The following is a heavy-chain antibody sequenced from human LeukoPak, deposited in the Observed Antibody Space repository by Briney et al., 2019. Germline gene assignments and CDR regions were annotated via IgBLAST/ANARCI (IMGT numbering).Heavy chain of an antibody. Sequence: EASVKVSCKASGYTFTSYGISWLRQAPGQGLEWMGWISAYNGNTNYAQKFQGRVTITADKSMSTAYMELSSLRSEDTAVYCCARAHVEMATSIDYWGQGTLVTVSS. CDR1: GYTFTSYG. V-gene: IGHV1-18*01. J-gene: IGHJ4*02. CDR2: ISAYNGNT. D-gene: IGHD5-24*01. CDR3: ARAHVEMATSIDY.